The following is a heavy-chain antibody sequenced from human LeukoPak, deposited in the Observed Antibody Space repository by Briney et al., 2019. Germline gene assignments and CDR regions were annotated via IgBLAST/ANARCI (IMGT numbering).Heavy chain of an antibody. J-gene: IGHJ5*02. CDR3: ARDLIGIAVAVNNWFDP. CDR2: IYHSGST. CDR1: GYSISSGYY. V-gene: IGHV4-38-2*02. D-gene: IGHD6-19*01. Sequence: PSETLSLTCTVSGYSISSGYYWGWIRQPPGKGLEWVGSIYHSGSTYYNPSLKSRVTISVDTSKNQFSLKLSSVTAADTAVYYCARDLIGIAVAVNNWFDPWGQGTLVTVSS.